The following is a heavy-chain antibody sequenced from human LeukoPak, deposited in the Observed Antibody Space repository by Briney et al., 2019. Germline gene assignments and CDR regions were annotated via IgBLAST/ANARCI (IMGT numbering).Heavy chain of an antibody. CDR2: ISGSGGST. V-gene: IGHV3-23*01. J-gene: IGHJ5*02. CDR3: AKGDYDILTGSNWFDP. D-gene: IGHD3-9*01. CDR1: GFTFSSYA. Sequence: GGSLRLSCAASGFTFSSYAMSWVRQAPGKGLEWVSAISGSGGSTYYADSVKGRFTISRDNSKNTLYLQMNSLRAEDTAVYYCAKGDYDILTGSNWFDPWGQGTLVTVSS.